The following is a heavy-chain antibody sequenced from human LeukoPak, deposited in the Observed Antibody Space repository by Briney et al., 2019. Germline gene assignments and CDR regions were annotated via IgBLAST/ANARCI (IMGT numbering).Heavy chain of an antibody. CDR1: GFIFSNYE. CDR2: ITSSSSMI. D-gene: IGHD6-19*01. V-gene: IGHV3-48*03. CDR3: ARYATVAAHRGFDY. Sequence: TGGSLRLSCAASGFIFSNYEMNWVRQAPGKGLEWLSYITSSSSMIYYADSVKGRFTISRDNAKNSLYLQMNSLRAEDTAVYYCARYATVAAHRGFDYWGQGTLVTVSS. J-gene: IGHJ4*02.